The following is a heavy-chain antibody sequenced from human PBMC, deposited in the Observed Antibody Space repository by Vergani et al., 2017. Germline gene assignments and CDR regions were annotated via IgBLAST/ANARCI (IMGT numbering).Heavy chain of an antibody. Sequence: QVQLQQWGAGLLKPSETLSLTCAVYGGSFSGYYWSWIRQPAGKGLEWIGRIYTSGSTNYNPSLKSRVTMSVDTSKNQFSLKLSSVTAADTAVYYCARCYGALYYMDVWGKGTTVTVSS. CDR2: IYTSGST. CDR3: ARCYGALYYMDV. J-gene: IGHJ6*03. CDR1: GGSFSGYY. V-gene: IGHV4-59*10. D-gene: IGHD1-26*01.